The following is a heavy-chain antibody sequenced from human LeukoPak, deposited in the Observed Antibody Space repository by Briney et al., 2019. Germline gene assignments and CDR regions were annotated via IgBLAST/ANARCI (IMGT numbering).Heavy chain of an antibody. D-gene: IGHD3-10*01. J-gene: IGHJ4*02. CDR1: GGSISSYY. V-gene: IGHV4-59*01. CDR2: IYYSGST. Sequence: SETLSLTCTVSGGSISSYYWSWIRQPPGKGLEWIGYIYYSGSTNYNPSLKSRVTISVDTSKNQFSLKLSSVTAADTAVYYCARSVRHYYGSGPLDYWGQGTLVTVSS. CDR3: ARSVRHYYGSGPLDY.